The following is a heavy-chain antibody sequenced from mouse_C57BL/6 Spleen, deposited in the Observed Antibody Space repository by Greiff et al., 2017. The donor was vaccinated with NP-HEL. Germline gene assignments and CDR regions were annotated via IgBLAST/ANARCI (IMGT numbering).Heavy chain of an antibody. CDR3: ARGDYDGYLFDY. CDR2: ISYDGSN. CDR1: GYSITSGYY. V-gene: IGHV3-6*01. D-gene: IGHD2-3*01. J-gene: IGHJ2*01. Sequence: ESGPGLVKPSQSLSLTCSVTGYSITSGYYWNWIRQFPGNKLEWMGYISYDGSNNYNPSLKNRISITRDTSKNQFFLKLNSVTTEDTATYYCARGDYDGYLFDYWGQGTTLTVSS.